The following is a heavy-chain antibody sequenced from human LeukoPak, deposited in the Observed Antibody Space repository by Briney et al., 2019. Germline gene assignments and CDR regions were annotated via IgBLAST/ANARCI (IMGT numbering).Heavy chain of an antibody. J-gene: IGHJ4*02. Sequence: SVKVSCKASGGTFSSYAISWVRQAPGQGLEWMGRIIPILGIANYAQKFQGRVTITADKSTSTAYMELSSLRSEDTAVYYCARGPTGPPIGTRLNSGWEYWGQGTLVTVSS. CDR3: ARGPTGPPIGTRLNSGWEY. CDR1: GGTFSSYA. V-gene: IGHV1-69*04. D-gene: IGHD6-19*01. CDR2: IIPILGIA.